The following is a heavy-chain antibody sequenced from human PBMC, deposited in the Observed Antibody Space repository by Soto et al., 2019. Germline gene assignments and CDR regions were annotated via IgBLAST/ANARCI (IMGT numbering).Heavy chain of an antibody. CDR3: ARLGYCTTTTCYARTYSMDV. CDR2: IWYDGSNK. J-gene: IGHJ6*02. Sequence: QVQLVESGGGVVQPGRSLRPSCAASGFIFSNYGMHWVRQAPGKGLEWVAVIWYDGSNKYYADSVKGRFTISRDNSKNMVYLQMNSLRAEDTAVYYCARLGYCTTTTCYARTYSMDVWGQGTTVTVSS. V-gene: IGHV3-33*03. CDR1: GFIFSNYG. D-gene: IGHD2-2*01.